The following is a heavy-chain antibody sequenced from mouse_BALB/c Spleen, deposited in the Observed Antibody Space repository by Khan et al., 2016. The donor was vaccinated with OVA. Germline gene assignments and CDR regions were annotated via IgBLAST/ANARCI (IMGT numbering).Heavy chain of an antibody. CDR2: ISSGGDNT. V-gene: IGHV5-9*03. CDR3: ARSNYGNFAY. CDR1: GFTFSSYT. J-gene: IGHJ3*01. D-gene: IGHD2-1*01. Sequence: EVELVESGGGLVKPGGSLKLSCAASGFTFSSYTMSWIRQTPEKRLEWVATISSGGDNTYYPDSVKGRFTISSDNAKNNLYLQMSSLRSEDTALYYCARSNYGNFAYWGQGTLVTVSA.